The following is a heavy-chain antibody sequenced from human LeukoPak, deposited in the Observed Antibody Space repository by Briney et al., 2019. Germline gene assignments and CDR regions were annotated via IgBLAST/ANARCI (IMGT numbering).Heavy chain of an antibody. V-gene: IGHV3-7*01. D-gene: IGHD3-10*01. CDR1: GFTFSSYW. J-gene: IGHJ4*02. CDR2: IKQDGSEK. CDR3: ARDRPSMVRGVIMAY. Sequence: GGSLRLTCAASGFTFSSYWMSWVRQAPGKGLEWVANIKQDGSEKYYVDSVKGRFTISRDNAKNSLYLQMNSLRAEDTAVYYCARDRPSMVRGVIMAYWGQGTLVTVSS.